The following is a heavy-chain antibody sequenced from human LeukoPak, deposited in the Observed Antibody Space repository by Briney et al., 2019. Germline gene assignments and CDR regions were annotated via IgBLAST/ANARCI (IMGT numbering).Heavy chain of an antibody. CDR3: AMGYGDFGTSYFDY. CDR1: GYTLTELS. J-gene: IGHJ4*02. Sequence: ASVKVSCKVSGYTLTELSTHWVRQAPGKGLEWMGGFDPEDGETIYAQKFQGRVTMTEDTSTDTAYMELSSLRSEDTAVYYCAMGYGDFGTSYFDYWGQGTLVTVSS. D-gene: IGHD4-17*01. V-gene: IGHV1-24*01. CDR2: FDPEDGET.